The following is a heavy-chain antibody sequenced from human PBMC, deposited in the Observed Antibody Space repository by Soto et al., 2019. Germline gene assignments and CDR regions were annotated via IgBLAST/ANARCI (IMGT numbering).Heavy chain of an antibody. CDR1: GFTFSSYG. Sequence: QVQLVESGGGVVQPGRSLRLSGAASGFTFSSYGMHWVRQAPGKGLEWVAVISYDGGNEYYPDSVKGRFTISRDNSKNPRDLQRQSLRAEDTAVYYCAKDPTVTCYFDYGMDVWGQGTTVTVSS. D-gene: IGHD4-17*01. CDR3: AKDPTVTCYFDYGMDV. CDR2: ISYDGGNE. J-gene: IGHJ6*02. V-gene: IGHV3-30*18.